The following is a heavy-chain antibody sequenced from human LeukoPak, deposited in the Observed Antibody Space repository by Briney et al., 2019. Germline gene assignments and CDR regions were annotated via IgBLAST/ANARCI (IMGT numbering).Heavy chain of an antibody. CDR1: GGSISRYY. D-gene: IGHD6-19*01. J-gene: IGHJ4*02. CDR3: ARVRRSAVAGLWLDY. CDR2: IYYSGST. Sequence: KPSETLSLTCTVSGGSISRYYGRWIRQPPGKGREWIGYIYYSGSTKYNPSLKSRVTISVDTSKNQFSLMLSSLTAADTAVYYCARVRRSAVAGLWLDYWGQGTLVTVSS. V-gene: IGHV4-59*01.